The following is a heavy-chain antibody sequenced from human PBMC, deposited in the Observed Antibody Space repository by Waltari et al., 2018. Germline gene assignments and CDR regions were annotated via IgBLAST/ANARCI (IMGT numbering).Heavy chain of an antibody. Sequence: EVQLVESGGGLVQPGGSLRLSCAASGFTFSSYWMSWVRQAPGKGLEWVANIKQDGRSKYYVDSGKGGFTISRDNAKNSLCLKMNGLRAEDTAVYYCAREGYCSGGSCYGFDYWGQGTLVTVSS. CDR1: GFTFSSYW. CDR3: AREGYCSGGSCYGFDY. V-gene: IGHV3-7*01. J-gene: IGHJ4*02. D-gene: IGHD2-15*01. CDR2: IKQDGRSK.